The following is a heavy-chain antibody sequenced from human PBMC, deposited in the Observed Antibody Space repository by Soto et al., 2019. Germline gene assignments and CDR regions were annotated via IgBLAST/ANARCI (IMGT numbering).Heavy chain of an antibody. J-gene: IGHJ3*02. Sequence: GPSVKVSCKASGYTFTSYAMHWVRQAPGQRLEWMGWINAGNGNTKYSQKFQGRVTITRDTSASTAYMELSSLRSEDTALYYCARDIVVVPAAMRAFDIWGQGTMVTVSS. D-gene: IGHD2-2*01. CDR3: ARDIVVVPAAMRAFDI. CDR2: INAGNGNT. CDR1: GYTFTSYA. V-gene: IGHV1-3*01.